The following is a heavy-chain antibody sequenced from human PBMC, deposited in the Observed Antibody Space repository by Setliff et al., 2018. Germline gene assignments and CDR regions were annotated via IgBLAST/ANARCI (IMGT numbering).Heavy chain of an antibody. J-gene: IGHJ4*02. CDR1: GFSFTTYT. Sequence: PGGSLRLSCAASGFSFTTYTMTWVRQAPGKGLEWVANIKQDGSDKYYVDPVKGRFTVSGDNAKNSLYLQMSSLRAEDTAVYYCARWTARAVDYWGQGTLVTAPQ. D-gene: IGHD6-6*01. CDR3: ARWTARAVDY. V-gene: IGHV3-7*03. CDR2: IKQDGSDK.